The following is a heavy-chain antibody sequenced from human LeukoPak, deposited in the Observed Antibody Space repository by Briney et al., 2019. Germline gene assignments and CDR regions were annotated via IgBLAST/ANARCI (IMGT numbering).Heavy chain of an antibody. CDR1: GFTFGSYW. CDR2: IKHDGSDH. CDR3: VRHPGSYNVLTGYSYYFDY. D-gene: IGHD3-9*01. V-gene: IGHV3-7*01. J-gene: IGHJ4*02. Sequence: GGSLRLSCVGSGFTFGSYWMSWVRQAPGKGLEWVADIKHDGSDHYYADSVAGRFTISRDNAKNSLYLEMSSLRAEDAAVYFCVRHPGSYNVLTGYSYYFDYWGQGTLVTVSS.